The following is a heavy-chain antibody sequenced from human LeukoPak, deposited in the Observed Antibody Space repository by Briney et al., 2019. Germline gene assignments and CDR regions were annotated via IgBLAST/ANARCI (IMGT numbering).Heavy chain of an antibody. V-gene: IGHV3-15*01. CDR1: GFTFNNFN. Sequence: GGSLRLSCAASGFTFNNFNMNWVRQAPGKGLEWVGRIKSKGDGETTDSAAPVKGRFTLSRDDSKATLYLQMNYLEAEDTAVYYCTTDLGLTMIRGVIVNWGQGALVTVSS. D-gene: IGHD3-10*01. CDR3: TTDLGLTMIRGVIVN. J-gene: IGHJ4*02. CDR2: IKSKGDGETT.